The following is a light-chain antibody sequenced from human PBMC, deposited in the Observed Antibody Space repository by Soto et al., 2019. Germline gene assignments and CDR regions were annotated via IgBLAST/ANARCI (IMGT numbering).Light chain of an antibody. Sequence: QSARTQPASGSGSPGQSITISCTGTSSDVGGYNYVSWYQQHPGKAPKLMIYDVSNRPSGVSNRFSGSKSGNTASLTISGLQAEDESDYYCSSYTSSSSYVFGTGTKLTLL. J-gene: IGLJ1*01. CDR2: DVS. CDR1: SSDVGGYNY. V-gene: IGLV2-14*01. CDR3: SSYTSSSSYV.